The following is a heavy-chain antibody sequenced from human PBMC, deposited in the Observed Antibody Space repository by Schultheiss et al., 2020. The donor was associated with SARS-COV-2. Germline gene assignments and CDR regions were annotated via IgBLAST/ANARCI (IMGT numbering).Heavy chain of an antibody. J-gene: IGHJ4*02. CDR3: ARHLLRSRGVFGAAQPLDY. CDR2: IYFRGNT. Sequence: SQTLSLTCAVYGGSFSGYYWSWIRQPPGKGLEWIGSIYFRGNTYYNPSLESRATISADTSKNQLSLKLRSMTAADTAVYYCARHLLRSRGVFGAAQPLDYWGQGTLVTVSS. V-gene: IGHV4-34*01. D-gene: IGHD2-2*01. CDR1: GGSFSGYY.